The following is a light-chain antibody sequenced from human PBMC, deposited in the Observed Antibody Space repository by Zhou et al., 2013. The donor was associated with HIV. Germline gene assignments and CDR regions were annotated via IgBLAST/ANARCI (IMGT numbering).Light chain of an antibody. V-gene: IGLV2-11*01. J-gene: IGLJ3*02. Sequence: QSALTQPRSVSGSPGQSVTISCTETSSHVGDYNSVSWYQQHPGKAPRLIIYAVSERPSGVPDRFSGSKSGNTASLTISGLQAEDEADYYCCSYAGTYTWVFGGGTKLTRP. CDR2: AVS. CDR3: CSYAGTYTWV. CDR1: SSHVGDYNS.